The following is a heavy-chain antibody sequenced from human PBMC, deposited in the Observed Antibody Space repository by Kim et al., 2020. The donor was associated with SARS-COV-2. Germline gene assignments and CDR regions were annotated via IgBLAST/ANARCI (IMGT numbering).Heavy chain of an antibody. D-gene: IGHD4-17*01. V-gene: IGHV5-51*01. Sequence: TSTPSFQGQVTISADKTISTAYLQWSSLKASDTAMYYCAGQGDYGDFFDYWGQGTLVTVSS. CDR3: AGQGDYGDFFDY. J-gene: IGHJ4*02.